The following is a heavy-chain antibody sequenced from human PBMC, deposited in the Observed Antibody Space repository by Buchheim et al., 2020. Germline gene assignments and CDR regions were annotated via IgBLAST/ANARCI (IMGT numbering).Heavy chain of an antibody. CDR2: ISYDGSNK. CDR1: GFTFSSYG. J-gene: IGHJ4*02. D-gene: IGHD5-12*01. V-gene: IGHV3-30*18. Sequence: QVQLVESGGGVVQPGRSLRLSCAASGFTFSSYGMHWVRQAPGKGLERVAVISYDGSNKYYADSVKGRFTISRDNSKNTLHLQMNSLRAEDTAVYYCAKASPLFGYWGQGTL. CDR3: AKASPLFGY.